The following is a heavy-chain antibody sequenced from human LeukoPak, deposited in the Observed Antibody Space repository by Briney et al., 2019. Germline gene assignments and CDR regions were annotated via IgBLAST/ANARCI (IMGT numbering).Heavy chain of an antibody. Sequence: GRSLRLSCAASGFTFSSYGMHWVRQAPGKGLEWVAVIWYDGSNKYYADSVKGRFTISRDNSKNTLYLQMNSLRAEDTAVYYCAKSDSSGYYLRRFDYWGQGTLVTVSS. CDR3: AKSDSSGYYLRRFDY. CDR1: GFTFSSYG. V-gene: IGHV3-33*06. D-gene: IGHD3-22*01. CDR2: IWYDGSNK. J-gene: IGHJ4*02.